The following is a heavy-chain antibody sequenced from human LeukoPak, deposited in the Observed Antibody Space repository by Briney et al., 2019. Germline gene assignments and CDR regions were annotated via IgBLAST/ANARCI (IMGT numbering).Heavy chain of an antibody. CDR2: IYYSGST. CDR1: GGSISSGDYY. CDR3: AREAVTPGGNWFDP. V-gene: IGHV4-30-4*08. J-gene: IGHJ5*02. Sequence: PSQTLSLTCTVSGGSISSGDYYWSWIRQPPGKGLEWIGYIYYSGSTYYNPSLKSRVTISVDTSKIQFSLKLSSVTAADTAVYYCAREAVTPGGNWFDPWGQGTLVTVSS. D-gene: IGHD3-10*01.